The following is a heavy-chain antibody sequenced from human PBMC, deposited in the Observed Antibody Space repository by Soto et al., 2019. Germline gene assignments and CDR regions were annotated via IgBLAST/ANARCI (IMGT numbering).Heavy chain of an antibody. CDR1: GYTFTGYY. Sequence: ASVKVSCKASGYTFTGYYMHWVRQAPGQGLEWMGWINPNSGGTNYAQKLQGRVTMTTDTSTSTAYMELRSLRSDDTAVYYCARRRTLGDYYYYGMDVWGQGTTVTVSS. CDR3: ARRRTLGDYYYYGMDV. J-gene: IGHJ6*02. D-gene: IGHD1-26*01. CDR2: INPNSGGT. V-gene: IGHV1-2*02.